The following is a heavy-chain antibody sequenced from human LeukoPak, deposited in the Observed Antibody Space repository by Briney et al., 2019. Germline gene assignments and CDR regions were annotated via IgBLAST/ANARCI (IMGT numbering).Heavy chain of an antibody. J-gene: IGHJ4*02. CDR1: GFTFSNAW. Sequence: GGSLRLSCAASGFTFSNAWMSWVRQAPGKGLEWVGRIKSKTDGGTTDYAAPVKGRFTISRDDSKNTLHLQMNSLKTEDTAVYYCTTTMITIGGVITSPWGQGTLVTVSS. V-gene: IGHV3-15*01. CDR2: IKSKTDGGTT. D-gene: IGHD3-16*02. CDR3: TTTMITIGGVITSP.